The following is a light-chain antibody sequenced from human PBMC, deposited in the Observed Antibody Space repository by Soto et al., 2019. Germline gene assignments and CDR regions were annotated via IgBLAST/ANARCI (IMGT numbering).Light chain of an antibody. CDR2: GNS. J-gene: IGLJ3*02. CDR1: SSNIGAGYD. CDR3: QSYDSSLSGWV. V-gene: IGLV1-40*01. Sequence: QSVLTQPPSVSGAPGQRVTISCTGSSSNIGAGYDVHWYQQLPGTAPKLLIYGNSNRPSVVPDRCSGSKSGTSASLAITGLRAEDEADYYCQSYDSSLSGWVFGGGTKLTVL.